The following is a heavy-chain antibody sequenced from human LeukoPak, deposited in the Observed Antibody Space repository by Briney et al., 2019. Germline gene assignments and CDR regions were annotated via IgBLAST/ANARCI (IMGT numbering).Heavy chain of an antibody. V-gene: IGHV4-59*08. CDR1: GGSINNLY. J-gene: IGHJ4*01. D-gene: IGHD2-8*02. CDR3: ARHDEECPGEYCFLLSFDY. Sequence: SETLSLTCTVSGGSINNLYWSWIRQSPGKGLEWIGYVHSSGRTDYNPSLRSRVSMSADTSKSQLSLRLTSVTAADTAVYFCARHDEECPGEYCFLLSFDYWGPGSLVTVSS. CDR2: VHSSGRT.